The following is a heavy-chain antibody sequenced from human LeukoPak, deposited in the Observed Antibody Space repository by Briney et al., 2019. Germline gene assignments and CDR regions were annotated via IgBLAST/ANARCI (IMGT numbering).Heavy chain of an antibody. J-gene: IGHJ4*02. V-gene: IGHV4-31*02. CDR3: ARGRPFGYYDSSDRRAFDY. D-gene: IGHD3-22*01. CDR2: IYYSGST. Sequence: SWVRQAPGKGLEWIGYIYYSGSTYYNPSLKSRVTISVDTSKNQFSLKLSSVTAADTAVYYCARGRPFGYYDSSDRRAFDYWGQGTLVTVSS.